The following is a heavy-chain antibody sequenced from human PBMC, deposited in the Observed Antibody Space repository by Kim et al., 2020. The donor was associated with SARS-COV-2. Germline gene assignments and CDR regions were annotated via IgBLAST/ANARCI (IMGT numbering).Heavy chain of an antibody. J-gene: IGHJ4*02. Sequence: DGSNQSDVDSRKGRCTISGDNAKKTLYLQMNSLRAEDTAVYYCARGKSGYWGQGTLVTVSS. D-gene: IGHD3-10*01. V-gene: IGHV3-30*01. CDR2: DGSNQ. CDR3: ARGKSGY.